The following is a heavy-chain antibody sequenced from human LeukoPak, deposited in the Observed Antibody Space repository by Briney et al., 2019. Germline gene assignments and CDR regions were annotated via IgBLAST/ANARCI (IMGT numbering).Heavy chain of an antibody. CDR1: GFTFSSYG. D-gene: IGHD2-15*01. CDR3: AKVSGYCSGGSCPDY. V-gene: IGHV3-30*18. J-gene: IGHJ4*02. CDR2: ISYDGSNK. Sequence: ARSLRLSCAASGFTFSSYGMHWVRQAPGKGLEWVAVISYDGSNKYYANSVKGRFTMSRDNCKNTLYLQMNSLRAEDTAGYYCAKVSGYCSGGSCPDYWGQGTLVTVSS.